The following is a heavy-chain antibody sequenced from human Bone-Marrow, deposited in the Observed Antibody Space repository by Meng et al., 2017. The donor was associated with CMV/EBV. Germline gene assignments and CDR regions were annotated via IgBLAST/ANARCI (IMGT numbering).Heavy chain of an antibody. J-gene: IGHJ6*02. Sequence: GSLRLSCTVSGGSISSYYWNWIQQPPGKGLEWIGYIYYSGSTNYSPSLKSRVTISVDTSKNQFSLKLSSVTAADTAVYYCARVEFLGRSTQKSRPTSLDVWGQGTTVTFAS. CDR1: GGSISSYY. CDR3: ARVEFLGRSTQKSRPTSLDV. V-gene: IGHV4-59*01. D-gene: IGHD3-10*01. CDR2: IYYSGST.